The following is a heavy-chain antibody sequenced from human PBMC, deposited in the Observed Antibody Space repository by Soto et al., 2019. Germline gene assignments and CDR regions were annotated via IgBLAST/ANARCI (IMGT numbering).Heavy chain of an antibody. Sequence: EVQLLESGGGLVQPGESLRLSCAASGFTFSTYVMNWVRQAPGKGLEWVSGISGTGYTYYADSVKGRFTLSRDNSKNTLYLQINNLRAEDTAVYYCATLYDYIWGSYRRPPYYFDYWGQGTLVTVSS. J-gene: IGHJ4*02. CDR2: ISGTGYT. V-gene: IGHV3-23*01. D-gene: IGHD3-16*02. CDR3: ATLYDYIWGSYRRPPYYFDY. CDR1: GFTFSTYV.